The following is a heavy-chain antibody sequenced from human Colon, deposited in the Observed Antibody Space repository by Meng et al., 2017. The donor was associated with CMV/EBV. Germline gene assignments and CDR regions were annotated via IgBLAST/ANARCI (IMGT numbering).Heavy chain of an antibody. CDR3: SIDVSEAGNGELDY. Sequence: GEALKISCAASGFSFTSAWMTWVRQAPGKGLEWVGRIKSKTSGGTSDFAAPREGRFTISRDDSKKTVYLQMNSLKSEDTAVYYCSIDVSEAGNGELDYWGQGTLVTVSS. J-gene: IGHJ4*02. CDR2: IKSKTSGGTS. CDR1: GFSFTSAW. V-gene: IGHV3-15*01. D-gene: IGHD2-8*01.